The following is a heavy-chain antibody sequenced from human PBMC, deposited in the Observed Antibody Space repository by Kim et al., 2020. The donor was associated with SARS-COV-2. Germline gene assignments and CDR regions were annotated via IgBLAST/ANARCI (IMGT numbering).Heavy chain of an antibody. CDR1: GFTFSSYA. V-gene: IGHV3-23*01. CDR3: AKGIAARYYYGMDV. J-gene: IGHJ6*02. D-gene: IGHD6-25*01. CDR2: ISGSGGST. Sequence: GGSLRLSCAASGFTFSSYAMSWVRQAPGKGLEWVSAISGSGGSTYYADSVKGRFTTSRDNSKNTLYLQMNSLRAEDTAVYYCAKGIAARYYYGMDVWGQGTTVTVSS.